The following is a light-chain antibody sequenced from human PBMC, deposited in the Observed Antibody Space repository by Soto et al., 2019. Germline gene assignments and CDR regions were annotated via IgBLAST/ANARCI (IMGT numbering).Light chain of an antibody. CDR2: LNSDGSH. V-gene: IGLV4-69*01. CDR1: SGHSSYA. Sequence: QLVLTQSPSASASLGASVKLTGTLSSGHSSYAIAWHQQQPEKGPRYLMKLNSDGSHSKGDGIPDRFSGSSSGAERYLTISSLQSEDEADYYCQTWGTGNVVFGGGTKLTVL. J-gene: IGLJ2*01. CDR3: QTWGTGNVV.